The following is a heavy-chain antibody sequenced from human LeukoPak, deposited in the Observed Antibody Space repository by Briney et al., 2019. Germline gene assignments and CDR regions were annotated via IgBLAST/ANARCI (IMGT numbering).Heavy chain of an antibody. CDR2: VYHSGST. D-gene: IGHD3-16*01. J-gene: IGHJ3*01. CDR1: GYSISSGYY. V-gene: IGHV4-38-2*02. CDR3: ARHYAQPGAFDV. Sequence: SETLSLTCTVSGYSISSGYYWGWIRQPPGKGLEWIGSVYHSGSTYYNPSIKSRVTISVDTSKNQFSLKLSSVTAADTSVYYCARHYAQPGAFDVWGQGTMVTVSS.